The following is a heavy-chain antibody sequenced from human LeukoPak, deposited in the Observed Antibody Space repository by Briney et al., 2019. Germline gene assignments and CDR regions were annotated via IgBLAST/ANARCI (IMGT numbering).Heavy chain of an antibody. J-gene: IGHJ6*03. CDR2: ISYDGSNK. D-gene: IGHD6-13*01. CDR1: GFTFSSYA. V-gene: IGHV3-30*04. CDR3: ARNYGYSSSWDYYYMDV. Sequence: PGGSLRLSCAASGFTFSSYAMHWVRQAPGKGLEWVAVISYDGSNKYYADSVKGRFTISRNNSKNTLYLQMSSLRAEDTAVYYCARNYGYSSSWDYYYMDVWGKGTTVTVSS.